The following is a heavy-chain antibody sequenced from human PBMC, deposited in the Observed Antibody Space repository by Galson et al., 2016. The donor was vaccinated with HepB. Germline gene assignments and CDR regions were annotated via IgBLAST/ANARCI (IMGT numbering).Heavy chain of an antibody. D-gene: IGHD6-13*01. J-gene: IGHJ3*01. Sequence: SETLSLTCTVSGDSISSYYWSWIRQPPGKGLEWIGYFYYSGSTNYNPSLESRVTISGDTSKTQLSLKLSSVTAADTAVYYCARDVTGAAGPGAFDVWGQGAMVTVSS. CDR2: FYYSGST. CDR3: ARDVTGAAGPGAFDV. CDR1: GDSISSYY. V-gene: IGHV4-59*01.